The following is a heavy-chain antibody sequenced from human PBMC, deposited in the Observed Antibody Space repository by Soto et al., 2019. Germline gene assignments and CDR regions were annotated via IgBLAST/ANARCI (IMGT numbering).Heavy chain of an antibody. Sequence: LSLTCSVSGGSISGSYWSWIRQSPGKGLEWLGYVYYTGSTNYSPSLRSRVSISVDTSKNEFSLGLSSVTAADTAVYFCARSVAVPGAHIDYWGQGTQVTVSS. CDR3: ARSVAVPGAHIDY. J-gene: IGHJ4*02. V-gene: IGHV4-59*01. CDR2: VYYTGST. CDR1: GGSISGSY. D-gene: IGHD6-19*01.